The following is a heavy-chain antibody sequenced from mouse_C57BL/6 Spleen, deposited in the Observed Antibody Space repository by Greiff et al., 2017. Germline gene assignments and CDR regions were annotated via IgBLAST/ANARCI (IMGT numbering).Heavy chain of an antibody. CDR2: IYPGDGDT. J-gene: IGHJ3*01. D-gene: IGHD3-2*02. CDR1: GYAFSSYW. V-gene: IGHV1-80*01. Sequence: VQLQQSGAELVQPGASVKISCKASGYAFSSYWMHWVKQRPGKGLEWIGQIYPGDGDTNYNGKFKGKATLTADKSSSTACMQLSSLTSEDSAVYYCARRGDSSGYWFAYWGQGTLVTVSA. CDR3: ARRGDSSGYWFAY.